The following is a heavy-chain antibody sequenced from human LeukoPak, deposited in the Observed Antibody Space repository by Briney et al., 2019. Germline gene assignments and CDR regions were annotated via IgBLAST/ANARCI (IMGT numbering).Heavy chain of an antibody. V-gene: IGHV4-4*07. J-gene: IGHJ5*02. D-gene: IGHD3-10*01. CDR2: IYTSGST. CDR3: ARDHPEGIWFGDFGWFDP. CDR1: GGSISRYY. Sequence: SETLSLTCTVSGGSISRYYWSWVRQPAGKGLEGIGRIYTSGSTNYSPSLQSPVTMSVATSKNHFSLKLSSVTAADTAVYYCARDHPEGIWFGDFGWFDPWGQGTLVTVSS.